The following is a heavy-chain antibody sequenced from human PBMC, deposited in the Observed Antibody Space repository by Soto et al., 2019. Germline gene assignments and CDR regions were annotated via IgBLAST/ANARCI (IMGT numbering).Heavy chain of an antibody. Sequence: GASLKISCKGSGYRFTTYWIGWVRQMPGKGLEWMGIIYPGDSDTRYSPSFQGQVTFSADKSISTAYLQWSSLKASDSAMYYCARHSSNEEFDYWGQGTLVTVSS. CDR3: ARHSSNEEFDY. J-gene: IGHJ4*02. CDR1: GYRFTTYW. CDR2: IYPGDSDT. D-gene: IGHD1-1*01. V-gene: IGHV5-51*01.